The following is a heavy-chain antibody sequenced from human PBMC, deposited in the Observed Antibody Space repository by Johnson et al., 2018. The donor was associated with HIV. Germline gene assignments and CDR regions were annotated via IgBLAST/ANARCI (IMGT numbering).Heavy chain of an antibody. D-gene: IGHD4-17*01. CDR3: TTCPPGGDYLFYPLRVASGCV. Sequence: VQLLESGGGLVQPGRSLRLPCAASGFTFDDYAMHWVRQAPGKGLEWVSGISWNSGSIGYADAVKGRFTISRDNAKNTLYLQMNSLKTEDTAVYYCTTCPPGGDYLFYPLRVASGCVRGQGTMVTVSS. V-gene: IGHV3-9*01. CDR2: ISWNSGSI. J-gene: IGHJ3*01. CDR1: GFTFDDYA.